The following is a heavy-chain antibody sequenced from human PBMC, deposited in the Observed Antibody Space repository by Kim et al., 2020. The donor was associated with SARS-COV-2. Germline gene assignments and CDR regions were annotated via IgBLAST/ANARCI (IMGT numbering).Heavy chain of an antibody. Sequence: GGSLRLSCAASGFTFSSYSMNWVRQAPGKGLEWVSSISSSSSYIYYADSVKGRFTISRDNAKNSLYLQMNSLRAEDTAVYYCARGGESNQYCSSTSCYTVGVEFDYWGQGTLVTVSS. CDR2: ISSSSSYI. V-gene: IGHV3-21*01. CDR3: ARGGESNQYCSSTSCYTVGVEFDY. D-gene: IGHD2-2*02. J-gene: IGHJ4*02. CDR1: GFTFSSYS.